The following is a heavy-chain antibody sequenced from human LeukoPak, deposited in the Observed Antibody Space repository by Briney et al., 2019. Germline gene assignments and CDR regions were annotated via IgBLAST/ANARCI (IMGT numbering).Heavy chain of an antibody. CDR2: IYSGGST. CDR3: ARVPKYSYGYEDY. CDR1: GFTVSSNY. Sequence: GGSLRLSCAASGFTVSSNYMSWVRQAPGKGLEWVSVIYSGGSTYYADSVKGRFTISRDNAKNSLYLQMNSLRAEDTAVYYCARVPKYSYGYEDYWGQGTLVTVSS. V-gene: IGHV3-53*01. D-gene: IGHD5-18*01. J-gene: IGHJ4*02.